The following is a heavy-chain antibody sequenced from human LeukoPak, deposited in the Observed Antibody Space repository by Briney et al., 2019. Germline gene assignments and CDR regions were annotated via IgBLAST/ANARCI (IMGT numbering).Heavy chain of an antibody. CDR3: AKGGSTSPNNYYYYYMDV. CDR1: GFTFDDYG. V-gene: IGHV3-20*04. D-gene: IGHD2-2*01. CDR2: INWNGGST. Sequence: GGSLRLSCAASGFTFDDYGMSWVRQAPGRGLEWVSGINWNGGSTTYADSVKGRFTISRDNSKNTLYLQMNSLRAEDTAVYYCAKGGSTSPNNYYYYYMDVWGKGTTVTVSS. J-gene: IGHJ6*03.